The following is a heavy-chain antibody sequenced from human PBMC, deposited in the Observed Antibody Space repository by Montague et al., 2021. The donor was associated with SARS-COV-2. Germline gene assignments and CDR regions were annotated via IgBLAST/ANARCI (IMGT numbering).Heavy chain of an antibody. D-gene: IGHD6-19*01. V-gene: IGHV4-39*07. CDR3: ARGRQRLVPFDY. CDR1: GDSISHSSYY. Sequence: SETLSLTCTVSGDSISHSSYYWGWIRQPPGKGLEWIGSIYYSGSTYYNPSLKSRVTISVDTSKNQVSLKLNSVTAADTAVYYCARGRQRLVPFDYWGQGTMVTVSS. J-gene: IGHJ4*03. CDR2: IYYSGST.